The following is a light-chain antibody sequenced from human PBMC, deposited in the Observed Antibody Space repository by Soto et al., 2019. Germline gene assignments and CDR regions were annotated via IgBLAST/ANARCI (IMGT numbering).Light chain of an antibody. CDR2: GAS. J-gene: IGKJ4*01. CDR1: GAISNS. Sequence: DIQMTQSPSSLSASVGDRVTISCRASGAISNSLAWYQRKPGKAPTLLIYGASTLQSGVPSRFSGSGSGTDFTLTISSLQPEDVATYYCQKYNSAPLTFGGGTKVEI. CDR3: QKYNSAPLT. V-gene: IGKV1-27*01.